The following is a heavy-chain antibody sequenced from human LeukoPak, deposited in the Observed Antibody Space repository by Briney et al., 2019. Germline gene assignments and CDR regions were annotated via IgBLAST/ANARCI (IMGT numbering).Heavy chain of an antibody. Sequence: GGSLRLSCAASGFTFSSYAMHWVRQAPGKGLEWVAVISYDGSNKYYADSVKGRFTISRDNSKNTLYLQMNSLRAEDTAVYYCARGLSPRINMVRGVRPPFRGVFDYWGQGTLVTVSS. V-gene: IGHV3-30-3*01. J-gene: IGHJ4*02. CDR3: ARGLSPRINMVRGVRPPFRGVFDY. D-gene: IGHD3-10*01. CDR1: GFTFSSYA. CDR2: ISYDGSNK.